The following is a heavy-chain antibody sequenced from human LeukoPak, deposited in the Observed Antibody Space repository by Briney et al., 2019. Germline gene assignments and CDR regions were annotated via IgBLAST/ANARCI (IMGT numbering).Heavy chain of an antibody. CDR3: ANNPYSGSYGDYYYYYMDV. CDR1: GFTLSSYN. Sequence: PGGSLRLSCAASGFTLSSYNMNWVRQAPGKGLEWVSSITSSSSYIYYADSVKGRFTISRDNAKSSLYWQINILIYEDTAVYYCANNPYSGSYGDYYYYYMDVWGKGTTVTISS. J-gene: IGHJ6*03. D-gene: IGHD1-26*01. V-gene: IGHV3-21*01. CDR2: ITSSSSYI.